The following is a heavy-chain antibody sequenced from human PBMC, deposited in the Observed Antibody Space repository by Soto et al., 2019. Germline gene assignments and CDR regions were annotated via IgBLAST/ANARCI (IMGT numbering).Heavy chain of an antibody. CDR2: IKSKTAGGTT. D-gene: IGHD1-7*01. CDR1: GFTLSTAW. J-gene: IGHJ5*02. V-gene: IGHV3-15*07. Sequence: EAQLVESGGGLVEPGGSLRLSCAASGFTLSTAWMHWVRQAPGRGLEWVGRIKSKTAGGTTDYAAPVRGRFSISRDDSKNMLYLDMNGLKTEDTAVYFCATDRFAYKLQLRYNWFDPWGQGTLVTVSS. CDR3: ATDRFAYKLQLRYNWFDP.